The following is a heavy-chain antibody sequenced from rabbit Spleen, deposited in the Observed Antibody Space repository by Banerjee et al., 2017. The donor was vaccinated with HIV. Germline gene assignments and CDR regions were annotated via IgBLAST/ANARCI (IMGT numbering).Heavy chain of an antibody. V-gene: IGHV1S40*01. Sequence: QLLEESGGGLVKPGGTLTLTCKASGFTFSSYWMSWVRQAPGKGLEWIACIYAGSGSTWYASWVNGRFTISKTSSTTVTLQVTRLTAPDTATYFCARETSSGWGIISFSFSLWGPGTLVTIS. CDR2: IYAGSGST. J-gene: IGHJ4*01. D-gene: IGHD4-1*01. CDR1: GFTFSSYW. CDR3: ARETSSGWGIISFSFSL.